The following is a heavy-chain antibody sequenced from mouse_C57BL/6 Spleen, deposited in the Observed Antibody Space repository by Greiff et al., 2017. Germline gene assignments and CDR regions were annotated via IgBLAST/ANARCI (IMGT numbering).Heavy chain of an antibody. V-gene: IGHV5-16*01. CDR3: ARGWGDY. CDR2: INYDGSST. Sequence: EVMLVESEGGLVQPGSSMKLSCTASGFTFSDYYMAWVRQVPEKGLEWVANINYDGSSTYYLDSLKSRFIISRDNAKNILYLQMSSLKSEDTATYYCARGWGDYWGQGTTLTVSS. D-gene: IGHD4-1*01. J-gene: IGHJ2*01. CDR1: GFTFSDYY.